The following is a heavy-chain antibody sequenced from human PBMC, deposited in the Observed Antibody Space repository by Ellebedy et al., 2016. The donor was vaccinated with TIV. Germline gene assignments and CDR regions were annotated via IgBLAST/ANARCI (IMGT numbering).Heavy chain of an antibody. CDR1: GGTFSSYA. CDR3: ARFARLRYYYYYGMDV. Sequence: SVKVSCXASGGTFSSYAISWVRQAPGQGLEWMGGIIPIFGTANYAQKFQGRVTITADESTSTAYMELSSLRSEDTAVYYCARFARLRYYYYYGMDVWGQGTTVTVSS. D-gene: IGHD6-6*01. CDR2: IIPIFGTA. V-gene: IGHV1-69*13. J-gene: IGHJ6*02.